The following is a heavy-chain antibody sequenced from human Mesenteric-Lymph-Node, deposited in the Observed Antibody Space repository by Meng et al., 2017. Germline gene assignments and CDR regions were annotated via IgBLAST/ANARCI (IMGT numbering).Heavy chain of an antibody. Sequence: GESLKISCAASGFTFSDYYMSWIRQAPGKGLEWVSYISTSGSTIYYADSVKGRFAISRDNAKKSLYLQMNSLRAEDTAVYYCAREGYCSGGSCYSAYWGQGTLVTVSS. CDR3: AREGYCSGGSCYSAY. CDR2: ISTSGSTI. CDR1: GFTFSDYY. J-gene: IGHJ4*02. D-gene: IGHD2-15*01. V-gene: IGHV3-11*04.